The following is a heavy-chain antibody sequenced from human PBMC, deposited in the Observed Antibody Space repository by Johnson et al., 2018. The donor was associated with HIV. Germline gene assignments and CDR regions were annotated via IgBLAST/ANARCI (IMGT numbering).Heavy chain of an antibody. Sequence: VQLVESGGGVVQPGRSLRLSCAASGFTFSNFAMHWVRQAPGKGLEWVSYISSSGSTIYYADSVKGRFTISRDNAKNSLYLQMNSLRAEDTAVYYCARERNSGSYLFSDAFDIWGQGTMVTVSS. CDR1: GFTFSNFA. CDR2: ISSSGSTI. V-gene: IGHV3-48*04. D-gene: IGHD1-26*01. J-gene: IGHJ3*02. CDR3: ARERNSGSYLFSDAFDI.